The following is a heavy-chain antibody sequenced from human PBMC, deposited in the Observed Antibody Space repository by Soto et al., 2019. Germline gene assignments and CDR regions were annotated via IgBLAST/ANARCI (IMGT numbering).Heavy chain of an antibody. D-gene: IGHD3-16*02. CDR2: IKPANGNT. V-gene: IGHV1-3*05. J-gene: IGHJ4*02. CDR3: TRSAISPYGGLIGPFDY. CDR1: GYTFTAYA. Sequence: QVQLAQSGAEERKPGASVKVSCEATGYTFTAYAMHWVRQAPGQRLEWMGWIKPANGNTKYSQKFQGRLTITSDTAANTMDGELSSLTSEDTAMYYCTRSAISPYGGLIGPFDYWGQGNLVTVSS.